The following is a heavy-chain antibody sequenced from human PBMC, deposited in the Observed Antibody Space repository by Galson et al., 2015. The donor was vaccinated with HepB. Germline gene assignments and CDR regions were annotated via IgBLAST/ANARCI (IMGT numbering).Heavy chain of an antibody. V-gene: IGHV3-30-3*01. CDR3: ARDALYSSSWYYYYYGMDV. CDR2: ISYDGSNK. CDR1: GFTFSSYA. D-gene: IGHD6-13*01. Sequence: SLRLSCAASGFTFSSYAMHWVRQAPGKGLEWVAVISYDGSNKYYADSVKGRFTISRDNSKNTLYLQMNSLRAEDTAVYYCARDALYSSSWYYYYYGMDVWGQGTTVTVSS. J-gene: IGHJ6*02.